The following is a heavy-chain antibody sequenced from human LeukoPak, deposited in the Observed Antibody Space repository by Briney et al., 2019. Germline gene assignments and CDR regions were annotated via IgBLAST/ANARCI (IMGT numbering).Heavy chain of an antibody. CDR3: ARAFEADY. V-gene: IGHV1-2*02. CDR1: GYTFTGYY. Sequence: GESLKISCKASGYTFTGYYMHWVRQAPGQGLEWMGWINPNSGGTNYAQKFQGRVTMTRDTSISTAYMELSRLRSDDTAVYYCARAFEADYWGQGTLVTVSS. J-gene: IGHJ4*02. CDR2: INPNSGGT.